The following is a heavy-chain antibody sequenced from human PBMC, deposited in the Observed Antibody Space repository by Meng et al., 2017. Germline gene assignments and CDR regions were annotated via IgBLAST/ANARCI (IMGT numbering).Heavy chain of an antibody. Sequence: QVRMVESGGGVGQPGRSRGISLEQFGLTFSGYGFDLVLQAPGKGLEWVAVIWYDGSNKYYADSVKGRFTISRDNSKNTLYLQMNSMRAEDTAVYYCARDSYDSSGYGDYWGQGTLVTVSS. CDR2: IWYDGSNK. CDR3: ARDSYDSSGYGDY. CDR1: GLTFSGYG. V-gene: IGHV3-33*01. D-gene: IGHD3-22*01. J-gene: IGHJ4*02.